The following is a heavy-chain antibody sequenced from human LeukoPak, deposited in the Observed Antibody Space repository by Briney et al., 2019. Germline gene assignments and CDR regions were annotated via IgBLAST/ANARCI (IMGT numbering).Heavy chain of an antibody. Sequence: GASVKVSCKASGGTFSSYAISWVRQAPGQGLEWMGGIIPIFGTANYAQKFQGRVTITADESTSTAYMELSSLRPEDTAVYYCARDRDYGRTPSGVWGQGTTVTVSS. V-gene: IGHV1-69*13. J-gene: IGHJ6*02. CDR1: GGTFSSYA. D-gene: IGHD4-17*01. CDR3: ARDRDYGRTPSGV. CDR2: IIPIFGTA.